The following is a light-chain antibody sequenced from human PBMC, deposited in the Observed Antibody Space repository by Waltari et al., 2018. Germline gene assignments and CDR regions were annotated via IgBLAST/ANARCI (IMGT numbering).Light chain of an antibody. V-gene: IGKV3-15*01. Sequence: EIVMTQSPATLSVSPGERATPPCRASQSVSSNLAWDQQKPGQAPRLLIYGASTRATGIPARFSGSGSGTEFTLTISSLQSEDFAVYYCQQYNNWPPLTFGGGTKVEIK. CDR2: GAS. J-gene: IGKJ4*01. CDR1: QSVSSN. CDR3: QQYNNWPPLT.